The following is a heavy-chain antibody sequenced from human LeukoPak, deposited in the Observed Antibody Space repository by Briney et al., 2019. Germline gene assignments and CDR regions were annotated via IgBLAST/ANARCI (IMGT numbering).Heavy chain of an antibody. Sequence: GESLKISCKGSEYTFSSYWIGWVRQMPGKGLEWMGIIYPGDSDTRYSPSLQGQVTISVDTSIGTAYLQWSSLKASDTAIYYCARQNDFRLDYWGQGTLVTVSS. D-gene: IGHD3-3*01. CDR1: EYTFSSYW. CDR3: ARQNDFRLDY. V-gene: IGHV5-51*01. CDR2: IYPGDSDT. J-gene: IGHJ4*02.